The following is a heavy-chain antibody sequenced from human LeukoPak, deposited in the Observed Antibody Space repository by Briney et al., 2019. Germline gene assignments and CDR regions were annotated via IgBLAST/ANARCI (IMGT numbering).Heavy chain of an antibody. V-gene: IGHV3-23*01. J-gene: IGHJ4*02. CDR1: GFTFSSYA. CDR3: AKMPVSYSSGWSTFDY. Sequence: GGSLRLSCAASGFTFSSYAMSWVRQTPGKGLEWVSGISDSGGSTYYADSVKGRFTVSRDNSKNTLYLQMNSLRAEDTAIYYCAKMPVSYSSGWSTFDYWGQGTLVTVSS. CDR2: ISDSGGST. D-gene: IGHD6-19*01.